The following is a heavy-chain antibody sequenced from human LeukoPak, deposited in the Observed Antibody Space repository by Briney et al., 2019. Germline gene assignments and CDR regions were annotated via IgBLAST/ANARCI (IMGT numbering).Heavy chain of an antibody. J-gene: IGHJ4*02. CDR1: GGSFSGYY. CDR2: INHSGST. V-gene: IGHV4-34*01. Sequence: RTSETLSLTCAVYGGSFSGYYWSWIRQPPGKGLEWIGEINHSGSTNYNPSLKSRVTISVDTSKNQFSLKLSSVTAADTAVYYCATIAVAGKGTKNIAYWGQGTLVTVSS. D-gene: IGHD6-19*01. CDR3: ATIAVAGKGTKNIAY.